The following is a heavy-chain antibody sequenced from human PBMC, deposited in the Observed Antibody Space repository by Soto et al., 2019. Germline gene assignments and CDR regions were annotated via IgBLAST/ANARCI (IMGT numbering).Heavy chain of an antibody. CDR1: GYTFTSYY. V-gene: IGHV1-46*01. CDR2: INPSGGST. CDR3: ARWEDVELATSVGAYIEF. D-gene: IGHD1-26*01. Sequence: QVQLVQSGAEVKKPGASVKLSCKASGYTFTSYYMHWVRQAPGQRLEWMGIINPSGGSTGYAQKFQGRVTMTRDTSTSTVYMELSSLRSEDTAVYYCARWEDVELATSVGAYIEFWGQGTLVTVSS. J-gene: IGHJ4*02.